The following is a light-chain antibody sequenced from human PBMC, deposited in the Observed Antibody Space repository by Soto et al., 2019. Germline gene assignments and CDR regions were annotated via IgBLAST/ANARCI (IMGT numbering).Light chain of an antibody. CDR1: SSDVGGYKY. CDR3: SSYTSISTYV. CDR2: EVS. Sequence: QSALTQPASVSGSPGQSITISCTGTSSDVGGYKYVSWYQQHPDKAPKLIIFEVSNRPSGISSRFSGAKSGNTASLTISGLQAEDEADYYCSSYTSISTYVFGTGTKLTVL. J-gene: IGLJ1*01. V-gene: IGLV2-14*01.